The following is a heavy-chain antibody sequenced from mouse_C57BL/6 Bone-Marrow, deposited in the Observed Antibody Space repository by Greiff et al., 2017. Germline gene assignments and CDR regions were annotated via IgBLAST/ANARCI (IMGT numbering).Heavy chain of an antibody. J-gene: IGHJ3*01. CDR1: GFSLTSYG. CDR3: AKHSDGYPAWFAY. Sequence: QVQLKESGPGLVAPSQSLSITCTVSGFSLTSYGVDWVRQTPGRGLEWLGVIWGGGRTNYTSALMSRLSISKVNSKTQAVLIMNSLQTDDTAVSYGAKHSDGYPAWFAYWGQVTLVTVSA. V-gene: IGHV2-9*01. D-gene: IGHD2-3*01. CDR2: IWGGGRT.